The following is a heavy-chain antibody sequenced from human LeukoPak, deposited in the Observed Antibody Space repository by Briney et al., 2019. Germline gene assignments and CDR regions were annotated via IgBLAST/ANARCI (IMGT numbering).Heavy chain of an antibody. V-gene: IGHV3-15*01. Sequence: GGSLRLSCAASGVTFSNAWINWVRQAPGXGLEWLGRIKSETEGGTTDSAAPVKGRFTISRADSKRLLFLQMNSLKAEASGVYYCTTTVVPPSLSHSYYYAMDVWGQGTTVTVSS. CDR2: IKSETEGGTT. CDR3: TTTVVPPSLSHSYYYAMDV. CDR1: GVTFSNAW. J-gene: IGHJ6*02. D-gene: IGHD2-15*01.